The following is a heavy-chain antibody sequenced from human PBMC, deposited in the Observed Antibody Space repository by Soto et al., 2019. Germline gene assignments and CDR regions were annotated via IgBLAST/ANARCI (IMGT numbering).Heavy chain of an antibody. J-gene: IGHJ6*02. V-gene: IGHV4-30-2*01. CDR3: ARVSGIYYYGMDV. CDR1: GGSISSGGYF. D-gene: IGHD3-10*01. Sequence: SETLSLTCAVSGGSISSGGYFWSWIRQPPGKGLEWIGYIYHSGSTYYNPSLKSRVRISVDRSKKQLSLKLSSVTAADTAVYYCARVSGIYYYGMDVWGQGTTVTVSS. CDR2: IYHSGST.